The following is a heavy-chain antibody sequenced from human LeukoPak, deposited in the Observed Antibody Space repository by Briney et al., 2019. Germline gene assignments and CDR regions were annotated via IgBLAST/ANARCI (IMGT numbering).Heavy chain of an antibody. D-gene: IGHD5-18*01. CDR2: ITTYNGNT. CDR3: ARGGSSFGFGS. Sequence: GASVTVSCTASVYTFTSNDISWVRQAPGQGREWMGYITTYNGNTNYAQKLQGRVTLTTDTSTSTAYMELRSLTSDDTAMYFCARGGSSFGFGSWGQGTLVTVSS. V-gene: IGHV1-18*01. CDR1: VYTFTSND. J-gene: IGHJ5*02.